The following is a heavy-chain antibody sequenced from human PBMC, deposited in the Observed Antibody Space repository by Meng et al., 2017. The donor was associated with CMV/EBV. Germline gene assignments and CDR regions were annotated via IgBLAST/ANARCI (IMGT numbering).Heavy chain of an antibody. CDR3: ARGNDYSLNGWFGY. D-gene: IGHD4-11*01. Sequence: SVKVSCKASGGTFSSYAIGWVRQAPGQGLEWMGGIIPIFGTANYAQKFQGRVTITTDESTSTAYMELSSLRSEDTAVYYCARGNDYSLNGWFGYWGQGTLVTVSS. CDR2: IIPIFGTA. V-gene: IGHV1-69*05. CDR1: GGTFSSYA. J-gene: IGHJ5*01.